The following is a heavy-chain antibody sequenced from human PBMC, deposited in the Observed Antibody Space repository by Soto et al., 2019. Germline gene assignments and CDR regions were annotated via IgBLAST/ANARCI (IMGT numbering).Heavy chain of an antibody. CDR1: GFTFSSYA. V-gene: IGHV3-48*01. J-gene: IGHJ5*02. Sequence: PGGSLRLSCAASGFTFSSYAMSWVRQAPGKGLEWVSNISSSSSTIYYADSVKGRFTISRDNAKNSLYLQMNSLRAEDTAVYYCAREYCSSTSCLNWFDPWGQGTLVTVSS. D-gene: IGHD2-2*01. CDR3: AREYCSSTSCLNWFDP. CDR2: ISSSSSTI.